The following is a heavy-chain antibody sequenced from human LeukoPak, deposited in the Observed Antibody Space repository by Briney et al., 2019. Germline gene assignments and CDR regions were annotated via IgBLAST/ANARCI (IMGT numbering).Heavy chain of an antibody. CDR3: AREDSLYYYGMDV. CDR2: ISYDGSNK. D-gene: IGHD2-15*01. CDR1: GYTFTGYY. V-gene: IGHV3-30-3*01. J-gene: IGHJ6*02. Sequence: SCKASGYTFTGYYMHWVRQAPGRGLEWVAVISYDGSNKYYADSVKGRFTISRDNSKNTLYLQMNSLRAEDTAVYYCAREDSLYYYGMDVWGQGTTVTVSS.